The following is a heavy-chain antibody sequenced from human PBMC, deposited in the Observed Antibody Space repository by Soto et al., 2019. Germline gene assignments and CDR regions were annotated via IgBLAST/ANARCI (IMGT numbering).Heavy chain of an antibody. Sequence: VSCKASGYTFTSYAMHWVRQAPGQRLEWMGWINAGNGNTKYSQKFQGRVTITRDTSASTAYMELSSLGSEDTAVYYCARVYYGSGSYYYYYGMDVWGQGTTVTVSS. V-gene: IGHV1-3*01. D-gene: IGHD3-10*01. CDR3: ARVYYGSGSYYYYYGMDV. CDR1: GYTFTSYA. J-gene: IGHJ6*02. CDR2: INAGNGNT.